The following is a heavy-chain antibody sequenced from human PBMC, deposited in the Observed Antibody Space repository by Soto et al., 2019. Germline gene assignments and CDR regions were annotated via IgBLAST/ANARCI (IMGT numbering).Heavy chain of an antibody. CDR3: ARELRSGSFDY. J-gene: IGHJ4*02. D-gene: IGHD3-10*01. CDR1: GGSISSGGYY. V-gene: IGHV4-31*01. CDR2: IYYSGST. Sequence: SETLSLTCTVSGGSISSGGYYWSWIRQHPGKGLEWIGYIYYSGSTYYNPSLKGPVTISVDTSKNQFSLKLSSVTAADTAVYYCARELRSGSFDYWGQGTLVTVSS.